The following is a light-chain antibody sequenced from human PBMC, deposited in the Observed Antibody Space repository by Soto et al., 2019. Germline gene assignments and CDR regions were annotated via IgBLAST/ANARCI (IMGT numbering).Light chain of an antibody. Sequence: DIQMTQSPSSLSASVGDRVTITCQSSQYISTYLNWYQHKPGKAPKVLIFGASTLQRGVPSRFSGSGSGTEFTLTISSLQPEDFATYFCQQSYTTPPWTFGQGTKVEIK. CDR2: GAS. J-gene: IGKJ1*01. CDR1: QYISTY. V-gene: IGKV1-39*01. CDR3: QQSYTTPPWT.